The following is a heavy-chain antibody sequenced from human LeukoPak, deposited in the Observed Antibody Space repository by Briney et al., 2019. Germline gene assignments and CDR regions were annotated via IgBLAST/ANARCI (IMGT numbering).Heavy chain of an antibody. CDR2: IYYSGST. Sequence: LRLSCAASGFTFSSYGMHWVRQAPGKGLEWIGSIYYSGSTYYNPSLKSRVIISVDTSKNQFSLKLSSVTAADTAVYYCARLAPHDAFDIWGQGTMVTVSS. J-gene: IGHJ3*02. CDR1: GFTFSSYG. V-gene: IGHV4-39*01. CDR3: ARLAPHDAFDI.